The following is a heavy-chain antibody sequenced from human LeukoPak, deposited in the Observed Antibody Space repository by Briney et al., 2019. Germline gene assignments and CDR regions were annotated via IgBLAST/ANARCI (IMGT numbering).Heavy chain of an antibody. J-gene: IGHJ5*02. CDR1: GFTFSNAW. CDR2: IKSKTDGGTT. D-gene: IGHD2-2*01. Sequence: GGSLRHSCTASGFTFSNAWMTWVRQAPGKGLEWVGRIKSKTDGGTTDYAAPVKGRFTISRDDSKNTLYLQMNSLKTEDTAVYYCTRGPMNWFDPWGQGTLVTVSS. CDR3: TRGPMNWFDP. V-gene: IGHV3-15*01.